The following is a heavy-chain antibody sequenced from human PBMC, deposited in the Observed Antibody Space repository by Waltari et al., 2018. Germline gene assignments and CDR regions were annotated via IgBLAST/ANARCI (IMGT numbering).Heavy chain of an antibody. CDR2: INQDGNKL. D-gene: IGHD4-17*01. Sequence: EVHLVESGGGLVQPGGSLRLSCAASGFTFSSYWMSWVRQAPGKGLEWVDKINQDGNKLYYVDSVEGRFTISRDNAKNSQYLQMNSLRAEDTAVYYCARDQMVTVTDDNWFDSWGQGNLVTVSS. J-gene: IGHJ5*01. V-gene: IGHV3-7*01. CDR1: GFTFSSYW. CDR3: ARDQMVTVTDDNWFDS.